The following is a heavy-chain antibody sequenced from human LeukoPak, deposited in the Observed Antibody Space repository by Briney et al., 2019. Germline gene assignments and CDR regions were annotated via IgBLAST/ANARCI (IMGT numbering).Heavy chain of an antibody. CDR3: ARSGYCSSTSCYRWFDP. V-gene: IGHV3-11*06. CDR2: ISSSSYT. D-gene: IGHD2-2*01. J-gene: IGHJ5*02. Sequence: GGSLRLSCAASGFTFSDYYMSWIRQAPGKGLEWVSYISSSSYTNYADSVKGRFTISRDNAKNLLYLQMNSLRAEDTAVYYCARSGYCSSTSCYRWFDPWGQGTLVTVSS. CDR1: GFTFSDYY.